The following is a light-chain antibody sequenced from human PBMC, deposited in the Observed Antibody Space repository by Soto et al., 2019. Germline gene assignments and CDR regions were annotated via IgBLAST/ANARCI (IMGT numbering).Light chain of an antibody. Sequence: EIVLTQSPATLSLSPGERATLSCRASRSVGNNLAWYQKKPGQAPGLLIYAASTRATGIPARFSGSGSGTDFTLTISSLEPEDFAVYYCQQRSNWQVTFGQGTRLEI. V-gene: IGKV3-11*01. CDR2: AAS. J-gene: IGKJ5*01. CDR3: QQRSNWQVT. CDR1: RSVGNN.